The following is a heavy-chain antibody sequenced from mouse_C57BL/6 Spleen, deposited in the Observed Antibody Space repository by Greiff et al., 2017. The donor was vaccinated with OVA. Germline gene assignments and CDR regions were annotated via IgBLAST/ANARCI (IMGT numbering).Heavy chain of an antibody. Sequence: VQLQQSGPELVKPGASVKISCKASGYAFSSSWMNWVKQRPGKGLEWIGRIYPGDGDTNYNGEFKGKATLTADKSSSTAYMQLSSLTSEDSAVYFCARWHYGSPYYFDYWGQGTTLTVSS. CDR3: ARWHYGSPYYFDY. D-gene: IGHD1-1*01. J-gene: IGHJ2*01. V-gene: IGHV1-82*01. CDR2: IYPGDGDT. CDR1: GYAFSSSW.